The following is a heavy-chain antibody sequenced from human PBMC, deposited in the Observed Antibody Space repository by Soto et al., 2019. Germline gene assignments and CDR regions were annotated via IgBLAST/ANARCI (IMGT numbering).Heavy chain of an antibody. J-gene: IGHJ4*02. Sequence: QAQLVQSGAEVKKPGASVKVSCKASGYTFTSYYMHWVRQAPGQGLEWMGIINPSGGSTSYAQKFQGRVTMTRDTSTSTVYMELSSLRSEDTAVYYCARVYCSGGSCYGIDYWGQGTLVTVSS. CDR2: INPSGGST. D-gene: IGHD2-15*01. CDR3: ARVYCSGGSCYGIDY. CDR1: GYTFTSYY. V-gene: IGHV1-46*01.